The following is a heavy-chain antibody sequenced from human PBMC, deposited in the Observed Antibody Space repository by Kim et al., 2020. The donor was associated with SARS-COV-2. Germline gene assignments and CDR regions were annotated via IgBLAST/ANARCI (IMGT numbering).Heavy chain of an antibody. V-gene: IGHV1-46*01. CDR1: GYTFTSYY. D-gene: IGHD3-10*01. CDR2: INPSGGST. Sequence: ASVKVSCKASGYTFTSYYMHWVRQAPGQGLEWMGIINPSGGSTSYAQKFQGRVTMTRDTSTSTVYMELSSLRSEDTAVYYCARDPITMVQGVNITTPNYYGMDVWAKGTTVTVAS. CDR3: ARDPITMVQGVNITTPNYYGMDV. J-gene: IGHJ6*04.